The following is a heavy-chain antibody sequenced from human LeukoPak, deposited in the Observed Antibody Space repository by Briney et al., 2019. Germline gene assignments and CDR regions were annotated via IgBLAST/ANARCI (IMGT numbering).Heavy chain of an antibody. Sequence: GGSLRLSCAASGFTFSSYAMSWVRQAPGKGLEWVSAISGSGGSTYYADSVKGRFTISRDNSKNTLYLQMNSLRAEDTAVYYRASTGDYGDYARDYWGQGTLVTVSS. CDR3: ASTGDYGDYARDY. V-gene: IGHV3-23*01. CDR1: GFTFSSYA. J-gene: IGHJ4*02. D-gene: IGHD4-17*01. CDR2: ISGSGGST.